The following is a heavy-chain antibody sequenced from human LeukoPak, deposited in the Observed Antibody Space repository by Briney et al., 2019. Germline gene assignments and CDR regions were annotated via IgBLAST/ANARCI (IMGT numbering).Heavy chain of an antibody. CDR1: GGSISSYY. CDR2: IYNSGNT. Sequence: SETLSLNCTVSGGSISSYYWSWIRRPAGKGLEWIGRIYNSGNTNSNPSLTSRVTMSVDTSKSQFSLKLSSVTAADTAVYYCAREEMAIDYWGQGTLVTVSS. V-gene: IGHV4-4*07. CDR3: AREEMAIDY. D-gene: IGHD5-24*01. J-gene: IGHJ4*02.